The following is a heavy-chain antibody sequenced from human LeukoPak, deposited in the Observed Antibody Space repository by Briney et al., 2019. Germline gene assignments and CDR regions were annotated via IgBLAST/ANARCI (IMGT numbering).Heavy chain of an antibody. Sequence: SGGSLRLSCAASGFTFSSYGMHWVRQAPGKGLEWVAVIWYDGSNKYYADSVKGRFTISRDNSKNTLYLQMNSLRAEDTAVYYCARQWGSGWYGEKYYYYGMDVWGQGTTVTVSS. J-gene: IGHJ6*02. V-gene: IGHV3-33*01. D-gene: IGHD6-19*01. CDR1: GFTFSSYG. CDR3: ARQWGSGWYGEKYYYYGMDV. CDR2: IWYDGSNK.